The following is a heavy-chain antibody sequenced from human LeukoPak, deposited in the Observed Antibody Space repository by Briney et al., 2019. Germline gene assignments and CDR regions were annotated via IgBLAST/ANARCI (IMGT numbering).Heavy chain of an antibody. D-gene: IGHD1-26*01. J-gene: IGHJ4*02. Sequence: PSETLSLTCTVSGGSISSSSYYWGWIRQPPGKGLEWIGSIYYSGSTYYNPSLKSRVTISVDTSKNQFSLKLSSVTAADTAVYYCAADRDEEWELLGHFDYWGQGTLVTVSS. CDR1: GGSISSSSYY. CDR3: AADRDEEWELLGHFDY. CDR2: IYYSGST. V-gene: IGHV4-39*01.